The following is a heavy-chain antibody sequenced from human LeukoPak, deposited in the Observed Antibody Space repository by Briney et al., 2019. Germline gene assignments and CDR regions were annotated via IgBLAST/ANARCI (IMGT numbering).Heavy chain of an antibody. CDR2: IIPIFGTA. CDR1: GGTFSIYA. D-gene: IGHD6-19*01. Sequence: ASVKVSFKASGGTFSIYAISWVRQAPGQGPEWMGGIIPIFGTANYAQKFQGRVTITADESTSTAYMELSSLRSEDTAVYYCASHLGYSSGWYDYWGQGTLVTVSS. CDR3: ASHLGYSSGWYDY. V-gene: IGHV1-69*13. J-gene: IGHJ4*02.